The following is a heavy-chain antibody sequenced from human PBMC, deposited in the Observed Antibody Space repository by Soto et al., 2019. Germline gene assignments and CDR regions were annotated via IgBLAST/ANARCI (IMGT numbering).Heavy chain of an antibody. CDR1: GGTFSSYA. V-gene: IGHV1-69*01. J-gene: IGHJ3*02. CDR2: IIPIFGTA. Sequence: QVQLVQSGAEVKKPGSSVKVSCKASGGTFSSYAISWVRQAPGQGLEWMGGIIPIFGTANYAQKFQGRVTITADESTSTAYMELSSLRSEDTAVYYSARDRGHYYDSRKKAFDIWGQGTMVTVSS. D-gene: IGHD3-22*01. CDR3: ARDRGHYYDSRKKAFDI.